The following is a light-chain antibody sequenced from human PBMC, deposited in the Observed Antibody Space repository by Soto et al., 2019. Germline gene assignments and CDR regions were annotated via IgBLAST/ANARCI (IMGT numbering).Light chain of an antibody. CDR3: QQRSNLIT. Sequence: EIVLTQSPATLSLSPGERATLSCRASQSVSSYLAWYQQKPGQAPRLLIYGASTRATGIPARFSGSGSGTEFTLTISSLQSEDFAVYYCQQRSNLITFGQGTRLENK. V-gene: IGKV3-11*01. CDR2: GAS. J-gene: IGKJ5*01. CDR1: QSVSSY.